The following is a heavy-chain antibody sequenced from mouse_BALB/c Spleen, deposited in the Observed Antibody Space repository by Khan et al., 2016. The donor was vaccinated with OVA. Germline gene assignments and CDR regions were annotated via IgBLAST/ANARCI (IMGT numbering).Heavy chain of an antibody. Sequence: QIQLVQSGVELARPGASVKMSCKASGYTFTSYTIHWIKQRPGPGLEWIGYINPSSGYTNYNQKFKDKATLTADKSSTTAYMQLSSLTSVDSAVYYCARDGAYYRNDGWFAYWGQGTLVTVSA. J-gene: IGHJ3*01. CDR1: GYTFTSYT. CDR3: ARDGAYYRNDGWFAY. CDR2: INPSSGYT. V-gene: IGHV1-4*01. D-gene: IGHD2-14*01.